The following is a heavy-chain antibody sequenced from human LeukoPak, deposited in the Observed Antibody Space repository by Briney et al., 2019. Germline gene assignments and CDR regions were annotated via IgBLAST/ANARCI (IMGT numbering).Heavy chain of an antibody. CDR3: NIAAAGTRDY. CDR1: GFTFSGSA. CDR2: IRCIANSYAT. D-gene: IGHD6-13*01. V-gene: IGHV3-73*01. Sequence: SGGSLRLSCAASGFTFSGSAMQWVRQASGKGLEWVGRIRCIANSYATAYAAWVKGRCTISRDDPKNTAYLQMNSLKTEDTAVYYCNIAAAGTRDYWGQGTLGSVSS. J-gene: IGHJ4*02.